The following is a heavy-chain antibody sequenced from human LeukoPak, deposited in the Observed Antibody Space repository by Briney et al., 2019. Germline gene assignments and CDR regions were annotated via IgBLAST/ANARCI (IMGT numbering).Heavy chain of an antibody. J-gene: IGHJ4*02. CDR3: ARGDILTGYFFDY. CDR2: INWNGGST. D-gene: IGHD3-9*01. Sequence: GGSLRLSRAASRFTFSTYWMHWVRQAPGKGLEWVSGINWNGGSTGYADSVKGRFTISRDNAKNSLYLQMNSLRAEDTALYYCARGDILTGYFFDYWGQGTLVTVSS. CDR1: RFTFSTYW. V-gene: IGHV3-20*04.